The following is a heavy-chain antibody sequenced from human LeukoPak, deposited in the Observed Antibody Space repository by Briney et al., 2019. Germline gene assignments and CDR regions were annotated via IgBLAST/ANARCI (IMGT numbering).Heavy chain of an antibody. CDR3: ARPAVAGTHHFDY. Sequence: SVKVSCKSSGGTFSSYAISWVRQAPGQGLEWMGGIIPIFGTANYAQKFQGRVTITTDESTSTAYMELSSLRSEDTAVYYCARPAVAGTHHFDYWGQGTLVTVSS. CDR2: IIPIFGTA. V-gene: IGHV1-69*05. CDR1: GGTFSSYA. J-gene: IGHJ4*02. D-gene: IGHD6-19*01.